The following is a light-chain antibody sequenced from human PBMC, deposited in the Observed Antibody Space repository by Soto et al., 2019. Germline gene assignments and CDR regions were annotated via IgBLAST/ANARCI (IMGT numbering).Light chain of an antibody. Sequence: RASQGIRNDLGWYQQKPGKAPKRLIYAASSLQSEVPSRCSRGIPAKALSLTPSRVESQNVTTYYCLQHNSSPCTFGQGTKVDIK. J-gene: IGKJ1*01. CDR3: LQHNSSPCT. CDR2: AAS. CDR1: QGIRND. V-gene: IGKV1-17*01.